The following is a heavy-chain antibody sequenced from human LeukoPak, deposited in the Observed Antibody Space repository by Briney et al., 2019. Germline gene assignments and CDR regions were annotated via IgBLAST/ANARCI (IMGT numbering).Heavy chain of an antibody. CDR3: TRTGLHTKEVHN. Sequence: AGGSLRLSCAASGFTFRVYWMNWVRQPPGKGLEWVANINVDGSETYYVDSVEGRFTISRDNAKNLLYLQMNSLRAEDTAVYFCTRTGLHTKEVHNWGQGTLVTVSS. V-gene: IGHV3-7*01. D-gene: IGHD2-8*01. CDR1: GFTFRVYW. CDR2: INVDGSET. J-gene: IGHJ4*01.